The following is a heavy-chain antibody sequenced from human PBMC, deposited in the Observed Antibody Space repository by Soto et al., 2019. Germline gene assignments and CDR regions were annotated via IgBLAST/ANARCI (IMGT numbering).Heavy chain of an antibody. J-gene: IGHJ6*02. CDR2: ISAYNGNI. CDR3: ARDSGHRPGYYYYGMDV. CDR1: GYTFTSYG. D-gene: IGHD5-12*01. Sequence: ASVKVSCTASGYTFTSYGISWVRQAPGQGLEWMGWISAYNGNIKYAQKVQGRVTMTTDTSTSTAYMELRSLRSDDTAVYYCARDSGHRPGYYYYGMDVWGQGTTVTVSS. V-gene: IGHV1-18*04.